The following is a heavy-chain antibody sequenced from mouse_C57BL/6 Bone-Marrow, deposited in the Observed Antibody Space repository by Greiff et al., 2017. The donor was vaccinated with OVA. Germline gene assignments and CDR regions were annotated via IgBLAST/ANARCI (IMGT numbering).Heavy chain of an antibody. CDR2: ISRGGGYI. CDR1: GFTFSSYA. Sequence: EVKLVESGEGLVKPGGSLKLSCAASGFTFSSYAMSWVRQTPEKRLEWVAYISRGGGYIYYADTVKGRFTLSRDNARNTLYLQMSSLKSLDTAMYTCTTLAYYSNPAWFAYWGQGTPLTVSA. V-gene: IGHV5-9-1*02. CDR3: TTLAYYSNPAWFAY. J-gene: IGHJ3*01. D-gene: IGHD2-5*01.